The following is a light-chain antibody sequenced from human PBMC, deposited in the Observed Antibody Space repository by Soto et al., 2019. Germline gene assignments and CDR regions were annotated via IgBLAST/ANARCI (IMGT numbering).Light chain of an antibody. CDR1: SSNIGSNS. CDR3: AAWDGSLNAVV. CDR2: GNN. V-gene: IGLV1-44*01. J-gene: IGLJ2*01. Sequence: QSVLTQSPSASGTPGQRVTISCSGSSSNIGSNSVNWYQQLPGTAPKLLMDGNNQRPSGVPDRFSGSKSGTSASLAISGLQSEDEADYYCAAWDGSLNAVVLGGGTKLTVL.